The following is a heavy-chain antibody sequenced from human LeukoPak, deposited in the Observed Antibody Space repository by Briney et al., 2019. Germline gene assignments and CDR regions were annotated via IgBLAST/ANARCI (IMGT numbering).Heavy chain of an antibody. J-gene: IGHJ6*02. D-gene: IGHD1-26*01. CDR2: IYYSGST. CDR1: GRSISSYY. CDR3: ARGTDWELQYGMDV. V-gene: IGHV4-59*01. Sequence: PAETLSLTCTLSGRSISSYYWSWLRQPPGKGLEWIGYIYYSGSTNYNPSLKSRVTISVDTSKNQFSLKLSSVTAADTAVYYCARGTDWELQYGMDVWGQGTTVTVSS.